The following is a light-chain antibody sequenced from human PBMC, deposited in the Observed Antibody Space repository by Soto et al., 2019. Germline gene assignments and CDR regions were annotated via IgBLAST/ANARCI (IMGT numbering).Light chain of an antibody. V-gene: IGKV3-11*01. J-gene: IGKJ1*01. CDR2: QTS. CDR1: QYINTR. Sequence: EIVLTQSPATLSSFPGDRVTLSCRASQYINTRLAWYQHRPGQAPRLLIYQTSIRPAGIPARFSASGTGTDFTHNLCDVQPEDFGVYYCHQRQSWPRTFGQGTKVDIK. CDR3: HQRQSWPRT.